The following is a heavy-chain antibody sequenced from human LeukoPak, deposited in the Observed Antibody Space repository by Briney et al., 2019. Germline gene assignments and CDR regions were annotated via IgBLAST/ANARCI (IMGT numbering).Heavy chain of an antibody. CDR1: GFTFSSYA. Sequence: GRSLRLSCAASGFTFSSYAMHWVRQAPGKGLEWVAVISYDGSNKYYADSVKGRFTISRDNSKNTLYLQMNSLRAEDTAIYYCAKRSDSGSYSAIDYWGQGTLVTVSS. D-gene: IGHD1-26*01. CDR3: AKRSDSGSYSAIDY. J-gene: IGHJ4*02. CDR2: ISYDGSNK. V-gene: IGHV3-30*18.